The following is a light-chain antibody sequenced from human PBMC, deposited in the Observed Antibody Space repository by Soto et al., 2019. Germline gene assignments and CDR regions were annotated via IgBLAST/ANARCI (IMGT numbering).Light chain of an antibody. CDR1: QDISTL. CDR3: QQADSFPLT. CDR2: GAS. V-gene: IGKV1D-12*01. J-gene: IGKJ4*01. Sequence: DIQMTQSPSSVSASIGDTVTITRRASQDISTLLAWYQQKPGKAPKLLIYGASTLESGVPSRFSGRGSGTDFTLTISSLQPEDFATYFCQQADSFPLTFGGGTKVE.